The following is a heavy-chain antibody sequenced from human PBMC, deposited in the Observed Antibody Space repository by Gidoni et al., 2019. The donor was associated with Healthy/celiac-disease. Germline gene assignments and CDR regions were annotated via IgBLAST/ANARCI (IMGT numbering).Heavy chain of an antibody. J-gene: IGHJ4*02. CDR1: GFTFSSYA. V-gene: IGHV3-23*04. CDR3: AKDLGYSSGWPAFDY. CDR2: ISGSGGST. D-gene: IGHD6-19*01. Sequence: DVQLVASGGGLVQPWVSLRLSCSASGFTFSSYAMSWVRQAPGKGLKWVSAISGSGGSTYYSDSVKCRFTISRDNSKNTLYLQMNSLRAEDTAVYYCAKDLGYSSGWPAFDYWGQGTLVTVSS.